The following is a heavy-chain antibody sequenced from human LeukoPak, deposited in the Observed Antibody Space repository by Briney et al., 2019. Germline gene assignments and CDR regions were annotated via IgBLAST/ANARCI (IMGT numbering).Heavy chain of an antibody. V-gene: IGHV3-7*05. CDR2: IREDGSDK. Sequence: PGGSLRLSCAASGCTFSTYWMSWGRQAPGKGLEWVANIREDGSDKYDVDSVKSGFTISRDNAKNTLYLQMNNLRAEDTAVYYCASYLHDHGAFDSWGQGTLVTVSS. CDR1: GCTFSTYW. J-gene: IGHJ5*01. D-gene: IGHD4/OR15-4a*01. CDR3: ASYLHDHGAFDS.